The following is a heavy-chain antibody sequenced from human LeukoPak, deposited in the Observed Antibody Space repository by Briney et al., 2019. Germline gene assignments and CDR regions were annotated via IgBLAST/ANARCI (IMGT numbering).Heavy chain of an antibody. D-gene: IGHD2-15*01. CDR1: GGSISSGSYY. CDR2: IYYSGST. V-gene: IGHV4-39*01. Sequence: ASQTLSLTCTVSGGSISSGSYYWGWIRQPPGKGLEWIGSIYYSGSTYYNPSLKSRVTISVDTSKNQFSLKLSSVTAADTAVYYCARQRGLSSPFDYWGQGTLVTVSS. J-gene: IGHJ4*02. CDR3: ARQRGLSSPFDY.